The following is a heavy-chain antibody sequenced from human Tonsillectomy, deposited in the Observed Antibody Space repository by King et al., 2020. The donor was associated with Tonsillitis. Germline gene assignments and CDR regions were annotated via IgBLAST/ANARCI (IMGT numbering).Heavy chain of an antibody. CDR3: ARDPVPEDYGDYAGYFDY. CDR1: GFTFNSYA. J-gene: IGHJ4*02. D-gene: IGHD4-17*01. V-gene: IGHV3-30-3*01. CDR2: ISYDGSNK. Sequence: VQLVESGGGVVQPGRSLRLSCAASGFTFNSYAMHWVRQAPGKGLEWVALISYDGSNKYYADSVKGRFTVSRDNSKNTLYLQMNSLRAEDTAVYYWARDPVPEDYGDYAGYFDYWGQGTLVTVSS.